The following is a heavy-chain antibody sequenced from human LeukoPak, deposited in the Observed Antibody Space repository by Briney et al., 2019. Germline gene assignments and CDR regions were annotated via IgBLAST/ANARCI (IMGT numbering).Heavy chain of an antibody. CDR1: GFTFSSYW. Sequence: GGSLRLSCAASGFTFSSYWMSWVRQAPGKGLEWVANIKQDGSEKYYVDSVKGRFTISRDNAKNSLYLQMNSLRAEDTAVYYCARKVGDSSGYYYADNWFGPWGQGTLVTVSS. D-gene: IGHD3-22*01. CDR2: IKQDGSEK. V-gene: IGHV3-7*01. J-gene: IGHJ5*02. CDR3: ARKVGDSSGYYYADNWFGP.